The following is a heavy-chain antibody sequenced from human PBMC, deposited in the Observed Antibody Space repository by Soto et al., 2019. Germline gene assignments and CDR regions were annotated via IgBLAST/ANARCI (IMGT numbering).Heavy chain of an antibody. Sequence: AVKVSCNASGVTFSSYAISWVRQAPGQGLEWMGGIIPIFGTANYAQKFQGRVTITADESTSTAYMELSSLRSEDTAVYYCARFQGSGSYYYAFDIWGQGPMVTVSS. CDR2: IIPIFGTA. J-gene: IGHJ3*02. CDR3: ARFQGSGSYYYAFDI. CDR1: GVTFSSYA. V-gene: IGHV1-69*13. D-gene: IGHD3-10*01.